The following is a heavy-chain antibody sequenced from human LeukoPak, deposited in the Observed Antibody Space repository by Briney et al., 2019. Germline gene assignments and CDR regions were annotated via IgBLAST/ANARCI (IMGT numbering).Heavy chain of an antibody. CDR1: GGSVSSGNYY. D-gene: IGHD1-26*01. V-gene: IGHV4-61*02. J-gene: IGHJ4*02. CDR2: IYTSGNT. CDR3: TRGGELMNY. Sequence: SQTLSLTCTVSGGSVSSGNYYWTWIRQPAGKGLEWIGRIYTSGNTNYNPSLKSRVTISIDASKNQFSLRLTSVTAADTAVYYCTRGGELMNYWGQGILVTVTS.